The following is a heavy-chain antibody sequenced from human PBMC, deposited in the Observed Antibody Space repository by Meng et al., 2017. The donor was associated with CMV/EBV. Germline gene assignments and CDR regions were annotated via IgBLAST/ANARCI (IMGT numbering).Heavy chain of an antibody. CDR1: GFTFSSYS. Sequence: GALRLSCAASGFTFSSYSMNWVRQAPGKGLEWVSSISSSSSYIYYADSVKGRFTISRDNAKNSLYLQMNSLRAEDTAVYYCARYEGRRSFDYWGQGTLVTVSS. CDR3: ARYEGRRSFDY. D-gene: IGHD2-8*01. J-gene: IGHJ4*02. CDR2: ISSSSSYI. V-gene: IGHV3-21*01.